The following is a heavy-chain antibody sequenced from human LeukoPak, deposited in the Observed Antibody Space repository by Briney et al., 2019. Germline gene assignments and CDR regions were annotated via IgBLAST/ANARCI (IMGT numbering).Heavy chain of an antibody. Sequence: KSSETLSLTCAVYGGSFSSYYWGWIRQPPGKGLEWIGSIYYSGSTYYNPSLKSRVTISVDTSKNQFSLKLSSVTAADTAVYYCASGYSGYDSTAFDYWGQGTLVTVSS. D-gene: IGHD5-12*01. CDR3: ASGYSGYDSTAFDY. CDR2: IYYSGST. V-gene: IGHV4-39*01. CDR1: GGSFSSYY. J-gene: IGHJ4*02.